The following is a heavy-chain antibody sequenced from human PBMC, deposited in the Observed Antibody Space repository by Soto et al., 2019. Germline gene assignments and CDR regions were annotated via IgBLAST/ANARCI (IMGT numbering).Heavy chain of an antibody. V-gene: IGHV3-74*01. CDR3: ARGTDLFDW. D-gene: IGHD3-10*01. CDR1: GFTFSVDW. Sequence: GGSLRLSCTASGFTFSVDWMHWVRQTPGKGLVWVSRIKGDGSNTGYADSVKGRFTISRDNAKNTLYLQMNSLRAEDTAIYYCARGTDLFDWWGQGTLVTVSS. J-gene: IGHJ4*02. CDR2: IKGDGSNT.